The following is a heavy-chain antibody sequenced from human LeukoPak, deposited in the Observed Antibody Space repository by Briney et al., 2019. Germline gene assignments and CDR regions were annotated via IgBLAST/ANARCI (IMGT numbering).Heavy chain of an antibody. V-gene: IGHV4-39*07. Sequence: SETLSLTCTVSGGSISSGDYYWSWIRQPPGKGLEWIGEINHSGSTNYNPSLKSRVTISVDTSKNQFSLKLSSVTAADTAVYYCARGRRDCSSTSCYPWFDPWGQGTLVTVSS. D-gene: IGHD2-2*01. CDR2: INHSGST. CDR3: ARGRRDCSSTSCYPWFDP. J-gene: IGHJ5*02. CDR1: GGSISSGDYY.